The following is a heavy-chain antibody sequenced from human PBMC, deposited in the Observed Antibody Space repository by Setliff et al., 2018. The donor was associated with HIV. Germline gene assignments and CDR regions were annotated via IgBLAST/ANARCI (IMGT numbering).Heavy chain of an antibody. CDR3: HSGYDTEEQSYFDY. CDR2: VSSDGTSK. D-gene: IGHD5-12*01. Sequence: PGGSLRLSCAASGFTLEKYWMHWVRQAPGKGLVWVSRVSSDGTSKTYADSVKGRFTISRDNAKNTLYLQMNSLRAEDTGVYYCHSGYDTEEQSYFDYWGQGTLVTVSS. CDR1: GFTLEKYW. V-gene: IGHV3-74*01. J-gene: IGHJ4*02.